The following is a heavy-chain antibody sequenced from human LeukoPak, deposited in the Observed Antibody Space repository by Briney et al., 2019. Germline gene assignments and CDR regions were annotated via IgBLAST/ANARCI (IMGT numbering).Heavy chain of an antibody. J-gene: IGHJ2*01. Sequence: GGSLRLSCAASGFTFSNYCVHWVRQAPGKGLVWVSRINPDGSTINYADSVKGRFTISRDNAKKTLYLQMNSLRAEDTAVYYCARDLYYDGSGGDLWGRGTLVTVSS. CDR1: GFTFSNYC. CDR2: INPDGSTI. D-gene: IGHD3-22*01. CDR3: ARDLYYDGSGGDL. V-gene: IGHV3-74*01.